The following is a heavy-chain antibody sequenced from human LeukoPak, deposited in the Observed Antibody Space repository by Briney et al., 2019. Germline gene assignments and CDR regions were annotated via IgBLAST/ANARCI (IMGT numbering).Heavy chain of an antibody. Sequence: PSETLSLTCAVYGGSFSGYYWSWIRQPPGKGLEWIGEINHSGSTNYNPSLKSRVTISVDTSKNQFSLKLSSVTAADTAVYYCASQTYGSGSYPNWGQGTLVTVSS. V-gene: IGHV4-34*01. CDR3: ASQTYGSGSYPN. CDR2: INHSGST. J-gene: IGHJ4*02. CDR1: GGSFSGYY. D-gene: IGHD3-10*01.